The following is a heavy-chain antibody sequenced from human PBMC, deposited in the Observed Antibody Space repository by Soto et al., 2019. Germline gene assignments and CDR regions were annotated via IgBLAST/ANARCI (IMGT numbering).Heavy chain of an antibody. Sequence: GGSLRLSCAASGFTFSSYWMSWVRQAPGKGLEWVANIKQDGSEKYYVDSVKGRFTISRDNAKNSLYLQMNSLRAEDTAVYYCARDTPPGVRGVIGYYMDVWGKGTTVTVSS. CDR2: IKQDGSEK. D-gene: IGHD3-10*01. V-gene: IGHV3-7*01. CDR3: ARDTPPGVRGVIGYYMDV. CDR1: GFTFSSYW. J-gene: IGHJ6*03.